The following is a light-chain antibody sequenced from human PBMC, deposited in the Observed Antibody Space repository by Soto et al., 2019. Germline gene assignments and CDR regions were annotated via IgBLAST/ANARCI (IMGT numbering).Light chain of an antibody. CDR1: QSISSW. CDR3: QQYNSYWT. Sequence: DIQMTQSPSTLSASVGDRVTITCRASQSISSWLAWYQQKPGKAPKLLIYKASSLESGVPSRFSGSGSGKEFTLTISILQPDDFATYYCQQYNSYWTFGQGTKVEIK. J-gene: IGKJ1*01. V-gene: IGKV1-5*03. CDR2: KAS.